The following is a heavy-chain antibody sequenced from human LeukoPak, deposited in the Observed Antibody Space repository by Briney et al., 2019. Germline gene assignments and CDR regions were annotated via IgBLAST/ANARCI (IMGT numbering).Heavy chain of an antibody. V-gene: IGHV3-74*01. J-gene: IGHJ3*02. Sequence: PSETLSLTCTVSGGSISSYYWMHWVRQAPGKGLVWVSRINSDGSSTSYADSVKGRFTISRDNAKNTLYLQMNSLRAEDTAVYYCASITMVRGVIITLMTDAFDIWGQGTMVTVSS. CDR1: GGSISSYYW. CDR2: INSDGSST. CDR3: ASITMVRGVIITLMTDAFDI. D-gene: IGHD3-10*01.